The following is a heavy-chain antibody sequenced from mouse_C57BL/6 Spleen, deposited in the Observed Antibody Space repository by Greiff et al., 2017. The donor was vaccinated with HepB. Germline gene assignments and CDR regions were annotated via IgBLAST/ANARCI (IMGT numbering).Heavy chain of an antibody. CDR3: TSFITTVVATAYYAMDY. Sequence: EVKLVESGGGLVQPGGSMKLSCAASGFTFSDAWMDWVRQSPEKGLEWVAEIRNKANNHATYYAESVKGRFTISRDDSKSSVYLQMNSLRAEDTGIYYCTSFITTVVATAYYAMDYWGQGTSVTVSS. V-gene: IGHV6-6*01. D-gene: IGHD1-1*01. J-gene: IGHJ4*01. CDR2: IRNKANNHAT. CDR1: GFTFSDAW.